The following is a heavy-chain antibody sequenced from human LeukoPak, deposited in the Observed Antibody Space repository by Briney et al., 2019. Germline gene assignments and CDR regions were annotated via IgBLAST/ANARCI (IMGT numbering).Heavy chain of an antibody. D-gene: IGHD4-11*01. CDR3: ARGYGNYGY. J-gene: IGHJ4*02. V-gene: IGHV3-7*01. CDR2: IKQDGSEK. CDR1: GFTFSSYG. Sequence: PGGSLRLSCAASGFTFSSYGMHWVRQAPGKGLEWVANIKQDGSEKHYVDSVKGRFTISRDNAKNSLYLQMNSLRAEDTAVYYCARGYGNYGYWGQGTLVTVSS.